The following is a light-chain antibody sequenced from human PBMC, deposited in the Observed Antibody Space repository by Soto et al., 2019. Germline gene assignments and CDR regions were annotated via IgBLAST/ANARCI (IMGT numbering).Light chain of an antibody. CDR3: AAWDDSLSGSYV. CDR1: SSNIGSNY. CDR2: SNT. V-gene: IGLV1-47*02. Sequence: QSVLTQPPSASGTTGQRVTISCSGSSSNIGSNYVYWYQQLPGTAPKLLIYSNTQRPSGVPDRFSGSKSGTSASLAISGLRSEDEADYYCAAWDDSLSGSYVFGTGTKVTVL. J-gene: IGLJ1*01.